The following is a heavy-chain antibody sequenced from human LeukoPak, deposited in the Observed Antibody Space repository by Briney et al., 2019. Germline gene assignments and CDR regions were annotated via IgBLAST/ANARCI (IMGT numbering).Heavy chain of an antibody. CDR2: IYYSGST. J-gene: IGHJ3*02. D-gene: IGHD5-12*01. Sequence: SSETLSLTCTVSGGSISSSSYYWGWIRQPPGKGLEWIGSIYYSGSTYYNPSLKSRVTISVDTSKNQFSLKLSSVTAADTAVYYCARDMGDIVVINAFDIWGQGTTVTVSS. V-gene: IGHV4-39*07. CDR3: ARDMGDIVVINAFDI. CDR1: GGSISSSSYY.